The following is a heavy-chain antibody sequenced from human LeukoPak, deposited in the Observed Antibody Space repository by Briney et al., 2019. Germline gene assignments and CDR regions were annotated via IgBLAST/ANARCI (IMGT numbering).Heavy chain of an antibody. CDR2: IYNSGST. V-gene: IGHV4-59*01. Sequence: SETLSLTCAVYGGSFSGYYWSWIRQPPGKGLEWIGYIYNSGSTSYNPSLKSRVTISVDTSKNQFSLKLSAATAADTAVYYCARGSLSGSYSPFDPWGQGTLVTVSS. CDR3: ARGSLSGSYSPFDP. CDR1: GGSFSGYY. D-gene: IGHD1-26*01. J-gene: IGHJ5*02.